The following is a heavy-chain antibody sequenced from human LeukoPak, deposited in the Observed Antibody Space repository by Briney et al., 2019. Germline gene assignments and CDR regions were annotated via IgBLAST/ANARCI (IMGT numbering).Heavy chain of an antibody. CDR3: AREDTRRGSRGYFDY. V-gene: IGHV1-18*01. Sequence: RASVKVSCKASGYTFTSYGISWVRQAPGQRLEWMGWISGDNGNTNYAQKLQGRVTMTTDTSTSTAYMELRSLRSDDTAVYYCAREDTRRGSRGYFDYWGQGTLVTVSS. J-gene: IGHJ4*02. D-gene: IGHD2-2*01. CDR1: GYTFTSYG. CDR2: ISGDNGNT.